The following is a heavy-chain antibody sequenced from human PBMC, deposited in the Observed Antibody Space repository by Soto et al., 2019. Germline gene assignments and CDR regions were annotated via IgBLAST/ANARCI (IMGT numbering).Heavy chain of an antibody. D-gene: IGHD4-4*01. CDR3: ARPKSPPMTPVRGNYGMDV. J-gene: IGHJ6*02. CDR1: GGTFSSYA. V-gene: IGHV1-69*12. CDR2: IIPIFGTA. Sequence: QVQLVQSGAEVKKPGSSVKVSCKASGGTFSSYAISWVRQAPGQGLEWMGGIIPIFGTANYAQKFQGRVTITADESTSTAYMELSSLRSEDTAVYYCARPKSPPMTPVRGNYGMDVWGQGTTVTVSS.